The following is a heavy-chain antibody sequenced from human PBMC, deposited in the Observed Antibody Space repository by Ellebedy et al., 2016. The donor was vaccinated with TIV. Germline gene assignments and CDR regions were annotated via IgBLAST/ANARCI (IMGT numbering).Heavy chain of an antibody. CDR2: IYWDDDK. CDR3: AQRAGY. Sequence: SGPTLVKPTQTLTLTCTFSGFSLSTTGVSVGWIRQPPGKALEWLAFIYWDDDKRYSASLRSRVTIPKDTAKNQVVLTMTNMDPVDTATYYCAQRAGYWGQGTLVTVSS. V-gene: IGHV2-5*02. J-gene: IGHJ4*02. CDR1: GFSLSTTGVS.